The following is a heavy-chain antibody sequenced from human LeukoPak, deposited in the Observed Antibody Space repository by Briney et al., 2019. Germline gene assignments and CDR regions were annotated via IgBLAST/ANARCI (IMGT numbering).Heavy chain of an antibody. CDR2: IIPILGIA. CDR3: ESSSAGYYFDY. CDR1: GGTFSSYA. V-gene: IGHV1-69*04. Sequence: ASLKVSCKASGGTFSSYAISWVRQAPGQGLEWMGRIIPILGIANYAQKFQGRVTITADKSTSTAYMELSSLRSEDTAVYYCESSSAGYYFDYWGQGTLVTVSS. D-gene: IGHD2-2*01. J-gene: IGHJ4*02.